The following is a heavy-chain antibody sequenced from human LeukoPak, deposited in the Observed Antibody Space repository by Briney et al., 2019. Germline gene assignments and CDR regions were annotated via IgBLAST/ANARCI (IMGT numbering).Heavy chain of an antibody. CDR2: MNPNSGNT. CDR1: GYTFTSYD. Sequence: ASVKVSCKASGYTFTSYDINWVRQAIGQGLEWMGWMNPNSGNTGYAQKFQGRVTMTRDTSTSTVYMELSSLRSEDTAVYYCARGVSDSTTIQHWGQGTLVTVSS. V-gene: IGHV1-8*01. CDR3: ARGVSDSTTIQH. J-gene: IGHJ1*01. D-gene: IGHD2/OR15-2a*01.